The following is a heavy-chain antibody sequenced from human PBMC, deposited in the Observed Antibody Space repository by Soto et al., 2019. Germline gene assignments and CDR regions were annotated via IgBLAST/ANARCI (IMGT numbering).Heavy chain of an antibody. CDR3: ARAPMITFGGVIVDY. CDR2: ISAYNGNT. D-gene: IGHD3-16*02. Sequence: QVQLVQSGAEVKKPGASVKVSCKASGYTFTSYGISWVRQAPGQGLEWMGWISAYNGNTNYAQKLQGRVTMTTDTSTTMAYMKQRSLSADDTAVYCCARAPMITFGGVIVDYWGQGTLVTVSS. V-gene: IGHV1-18*01. CDR1: GYTFTSYG. J-gene: IGHJ4*02.